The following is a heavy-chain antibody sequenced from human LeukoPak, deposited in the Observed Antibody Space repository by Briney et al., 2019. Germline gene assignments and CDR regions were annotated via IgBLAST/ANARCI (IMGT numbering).Heavy chain of an antibody. Sequence: ASVKVSCKVSGHTLSELTMYWVRQAPGKGLEWMGGFDPENDERMYARNFRGRVTMTEDTSTDTAYMELSSLRSEDTAVYFCATEMTSVVPDYWGQRTLVTVSS. V-gene: IGHV1-24*01. CDR1: GHTLSELT. D-gene: IGHD4-11*01. CDR2: FDPENDER. J-gene: IGHJ4*02. CDR3: ATEMTSVVPDY.